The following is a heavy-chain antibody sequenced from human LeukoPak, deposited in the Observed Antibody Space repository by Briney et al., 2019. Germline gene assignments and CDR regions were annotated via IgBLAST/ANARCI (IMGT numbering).Heavy chain of an antibody. Sequence: GGSLRLSCAASGFTFSSYEINWVRQAQGKGLEWVSYISSSGSTIYYADSVKGRFTISRDNAKKSLYLQMNSLRAEDTAVYYCAELGITMIGGVWGKGTTVTISS. J-gene: IGHJ6*04. D-gene: IGHD3-10*02. CDR1: GFTFSSYE. V-gene: IGHV3-48*03. CDR2: ISSSGSTI. CDR3: AELGITMIGGV.